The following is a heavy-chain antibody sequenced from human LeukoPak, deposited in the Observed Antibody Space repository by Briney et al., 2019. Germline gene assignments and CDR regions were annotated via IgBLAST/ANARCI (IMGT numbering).Heavy chain of an antibody. D-gene: IGHD1-26*01. CDR3: AKDTAAVGGHDFDY. CDR1: GFIFRNYA. V-gene: IGHV3-23*01. J-gene: IGHJ4*02. CDR2: IGNNGGYI. Sequence: GGSLSLSCAASGFIFRNYAMSGVRQAPGKGPEWVSAIGNNGGYIYYADSVKGLITISRDNSKNTLYLLMNSLRAEDTAVYYCAKDTAAVGGHDFDYWGQRTLVTVSS.